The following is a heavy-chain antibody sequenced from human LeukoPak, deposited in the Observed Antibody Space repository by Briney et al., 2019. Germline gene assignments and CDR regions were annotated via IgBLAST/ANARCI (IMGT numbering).Heavy chain of an antibody. D-gene: IGHD1-26*01. CDR2: IYTSGST. J-gene: IGHJ5*02. CDR1: GGSLSSDY. V-gene: IGHV4-4*07. Sequence: SETLSLTCTVSGGSLSSDYWSWIRQPAGKGREWIGRIYTSGSTNYNHSLKSRVTMSVATSKNQFSLKLSSVTAADTAVYYCARSTIYSGSYHFDPWGQGTLVTVSS. CDR3: ARSTIYSGSYHFDP.